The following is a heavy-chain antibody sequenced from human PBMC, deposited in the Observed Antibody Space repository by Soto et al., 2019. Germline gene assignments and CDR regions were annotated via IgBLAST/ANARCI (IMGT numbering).Heavy chain of an antibody. Sequence: PGGSQSLSGSASALTFGGYAMSLVGQARGKGLECVSGISGSGRNTYYADSVKGRFTISRDNAKNTLYLQMTSLRAEDTAVYYCAKDIGGYFDIMKGYPEGQYYYAMDVWGQGNTVNVTS. D-gene: IGHD3-9*01. CDR2: ISGSGRNT. CDR1: ALTFGGYA. CDR3: AKDIGGYFDIMKGYPEGQYYYAMDV. J-gene: IGHJ6*02. V-gene: IGHV3-23*01.